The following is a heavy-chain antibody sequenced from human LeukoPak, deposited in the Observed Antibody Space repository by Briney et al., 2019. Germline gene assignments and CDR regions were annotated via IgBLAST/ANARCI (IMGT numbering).Heavy chain of an antibody. V-gene: IGHV4-38-2*01. D-gene: IGHD3-16*01. CDR1: GFSINIGYS. J-gene: IGHJ3*01. CDR3: ARFDHVWETHGMDAFDL. CDR2: ICLTGTT. Sequence: SETLSLTCAVSGFSINIGYSWGWIRQSPGKGLEWIGNICLTGTTYYNPSLRRRVTISRDTSKNQFSLRLSSVTAADTAVYYCARFDHVWETHGMDAFDLWGQGTMVTVSS.